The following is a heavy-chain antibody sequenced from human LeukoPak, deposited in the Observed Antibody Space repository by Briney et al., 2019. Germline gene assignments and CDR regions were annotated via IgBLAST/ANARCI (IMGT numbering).Heavy chain of an antibody. Sequence: SETLSLTCTVSGGSISSSSYYWGWIRQPPGKGLEWIGSIYYSGSTYYNPSLKSRVTISVDTSKNQFSLKLSSVTAADTAVYYCAREGHYDSSGYYAGFDYWGQGTLVTVSS. CDR1: GGSISSSSYY. J-gene: IGHJ4*02. CDR3: AREGHYDSSGYYAGFDY. CDR2: IYYSGST. D-gene: IGHD3-22*01. V-gene: IGHV4-39*07.